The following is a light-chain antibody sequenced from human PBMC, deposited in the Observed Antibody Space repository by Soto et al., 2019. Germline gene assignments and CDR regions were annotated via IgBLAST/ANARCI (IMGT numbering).Light chain of an antibody. V-gene: IGKV3-11*01. CDR3: QQRSNWPPIT. J-gene: IGKJ5*01. CDR2: DAS. Sequence: EIVLTQSPATLSLSPGERATLSCRASQSVSSYLAWYQQKPGQAPSLLIYDASNSATGIPARFSGSGSVTAFTLTISSLEPEDFAVYYCQQRSNWPPITFGQGTRLEIK. CDR1: QSVSSY.